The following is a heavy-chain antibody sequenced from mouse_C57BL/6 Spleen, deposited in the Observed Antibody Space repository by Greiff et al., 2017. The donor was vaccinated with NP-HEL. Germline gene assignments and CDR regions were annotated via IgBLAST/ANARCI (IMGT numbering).Heavy chain of an antibody. J-gene: IGHJ2*01. D-gene: IGHD1-1*02. CDR3: TRSGGNYPLDY. CDR1: GYTFTDYE. Sequence: VQLQQSGAELVRPGASVTLSCKASGYTFTDYEMHWVKQTPVHGLEWIGAIDPETGGTAYNQKFKGKAILTADKSSSTAYMELRSLTSEDSAVYYCTRSGGNYPLDYWGQGTTLTVSS. V-gene: IGHV1-15*01. CDR2: IDPETGGT.